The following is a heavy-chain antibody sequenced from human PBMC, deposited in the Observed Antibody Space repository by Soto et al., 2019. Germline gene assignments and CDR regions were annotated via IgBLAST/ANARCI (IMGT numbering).Heavy chain of an antibody. CDR3: TTADYDILTGYPYYYYYGMDV. V-gene: IGHV3-15*07. J-gene: IGHJ6*02. CDR2: IKSKTDVGTT. D-gene: IGHD3-9*01. Sequence: PGGSLRLSCAASGFTFSNAWMNWVRQAPGKGLEWVGRIKSKTDVGTTDYAAPVKGRFTISRDDSKNTLYLQMNSLKTEDTAVYYCTTADYDILTGYPYYYYYGMDVWGQGTTVTVSS. CDR1: GFTFSNAW.